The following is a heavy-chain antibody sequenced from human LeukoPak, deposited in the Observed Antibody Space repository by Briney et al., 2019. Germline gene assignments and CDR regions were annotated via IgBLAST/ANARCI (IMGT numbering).Heavy chain of an antibody. Sequence: GGSLRLSCAASGFTVSSNYMSWVRQAPGKGLEWVSVTYSGGSTYYADSVKGRFTISRHNSKNTLYLQMNSLRAEDTAVYYCARSSSGWLDYWGQGTLVTVSS. CDR2: TYSGGST. CDR1: GFTVSSNY. J-gene: IGHJ4*02. D-gene: IGHD6-19*01. CDR3: ARSSSGWLDY. V-gene: IGHV3-53*04.